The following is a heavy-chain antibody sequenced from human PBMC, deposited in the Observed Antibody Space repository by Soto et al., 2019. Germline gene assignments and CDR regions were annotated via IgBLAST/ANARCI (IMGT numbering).Heavy chain of an antibody. CDR1: GFTFSSYS. V-gene: IGHV3-21*01. CDR2: ISSSSSYI. Sequence: EVQLVESGGGLVKPGGSLRLSCAASGFTFSSYSMNWVRQAPGKGLEWVSSISSSSSYIYYADSVKGRFTISRDNAKNSLYLQMNSLRAEDTAVYYCAVGYCSSTSCRNGYFDYWGQGTLVTVSS. J-gene: IGHJ4*02. D-gene: IGHD2-2*01. CDR3: AVGYCSSTSCRNGYFDY.